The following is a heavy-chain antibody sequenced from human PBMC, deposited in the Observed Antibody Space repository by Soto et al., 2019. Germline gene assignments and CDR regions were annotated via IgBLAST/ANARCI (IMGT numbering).Heavy chain of an antibody. CDR2: INPSGST. CDR3: ARGRDGGAAN. CDR1: GGSFSGYY. D-gene: IGHD4-17*01. J-gene: IGHJ4*02. V-gene: IGHV4-34*01. Sequence: QVQLQQWGAGLLKPSETLSLTCAVYGGSFSGYYWSWIRQPPGNGLEWIGEINPSGSTNYTPSLKSRVTMSGDTPKNQFSLKLTSVTAADTAVYYCARGRDGGAANWGQGTLVTVSS.